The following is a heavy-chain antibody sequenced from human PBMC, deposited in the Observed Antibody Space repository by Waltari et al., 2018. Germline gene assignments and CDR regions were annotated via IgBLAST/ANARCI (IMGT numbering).Heavy chain of an antibody. CDR1: GYSISSGYY. D-gene: IGHD2-15*01. V-gene: IGHV4-38-2*01. CDR3: ARHRIVVVVASTLDPFDY. CDR2: ISHSGTA. Sequence: QVQLQESGPGLVKPSETLSLTCAVSGYSISSGYYWGWVRQPPGKGLEWFGTISHSGTAYYNPSLKSRVTISLDTSKNHFSLQLSSVTAADTALYYCARHRIVVVVASTLDPFDYWGQGTLVTVSS. J-gene: IGHJ4*02.